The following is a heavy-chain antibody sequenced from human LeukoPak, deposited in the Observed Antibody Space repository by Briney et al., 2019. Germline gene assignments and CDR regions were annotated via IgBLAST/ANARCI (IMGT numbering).Heavy chain of an antibody. CDR1: GYTFTDYY. D-gene: IGHD6-19*01. CDR3: ARDRWEWLVRLDY. CDR2: INPNSGGT. V-gene: IGHV1-2*02. J-gene: IGHJ4*02. Sequence: GASLKVSCKASGYTFTDYYIHWVRQAPGQGLEWMGWINPNSGGTNYAQKFQGRVTMTRDTSISTAYMELSRLRSDDTAVYYCARDRWEWLVRLDYWGQGTLVTVSS.